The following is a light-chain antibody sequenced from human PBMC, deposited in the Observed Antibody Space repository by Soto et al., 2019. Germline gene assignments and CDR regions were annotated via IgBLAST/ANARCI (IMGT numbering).Light chain of an antibody. CDR3: AAWDDRLSRVV. J-gene: IGLJ3*02. V-gene: IGLV1-44*01. CDR2: NNN. CDR1: YSNIGSNT. Sequence: QSVLTQPPSGSATPVQRVTISCSGSYSNIGSNTVTWYQQFPGTAPKLLIYNNNQRPSAVPDRFSGSASGTSASLAISGLQSEDEADYYCAAWDDRLSRVVFGGGTQLTVL.